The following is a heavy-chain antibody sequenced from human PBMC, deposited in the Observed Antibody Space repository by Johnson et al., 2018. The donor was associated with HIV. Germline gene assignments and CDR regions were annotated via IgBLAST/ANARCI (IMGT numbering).Heavy chain of an antibody. CDR2: ISWSSGMI. CDR1: GFTFVDYA. V-gene: IGHV3-9*01. Sequence: VQLVESGGGLVQPGRSLRLSCAGSGFTFVDYAMHWVRQAPGKGLEWVSGISWSSGMIGYADSVKGRFTISRDNAKNSLYLQMNSLRAEDTALYFCAKEPYCTNGVWCPFDVWGQGTTVTVSS. D-gene: IGHD2-8*01. J-gene: IGHJ3*01. CDR3: AKEPYCTNGVWCPFDV.